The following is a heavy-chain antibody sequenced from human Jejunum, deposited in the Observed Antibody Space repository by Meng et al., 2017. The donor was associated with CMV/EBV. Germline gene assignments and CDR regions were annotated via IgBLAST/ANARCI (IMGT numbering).Heavy chain of an antibody. CDR3: ARKISSGYYLNWFDP. D-gene: IGHD3-22*01. CDR1: DTSITNNNW. Sequence: ADTSITNNNWWTGVRQSPGKDLEWIGEVYHSGTTNYNPSLKSRVTISVDKSKNQFFLQMTSLTAAHTAVYYCARKISSGYYLNWFDPWGRGTLVTVSS. J-gene: IGHJ5*02. V-gene: IGHV4-4*02. CDR2: VYHSGTT.